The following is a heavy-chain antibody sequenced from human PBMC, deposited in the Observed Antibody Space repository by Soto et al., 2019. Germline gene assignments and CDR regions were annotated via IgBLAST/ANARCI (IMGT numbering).Heavy chain of an antibody. Sequence: SETLSLTCTVSGGSISSYYWSWIRQPPGKGLEWIGYIYYTGSTNYNPSLKSRVTISVDASKNQFSLKLSSVTAADTAVYYCARGYRSLDYWGQGTLVTVSS. J-gene: IGHJ4*02. D-gene: IGHD4-4*01. CDR3: ARGYRSLDY. V-gene: IGHV4-59*01. CDR1: GGSISSYY. CDR2: IYYTGST.